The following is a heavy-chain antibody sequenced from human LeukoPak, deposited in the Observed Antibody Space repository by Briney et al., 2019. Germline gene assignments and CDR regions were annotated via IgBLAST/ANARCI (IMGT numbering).Heavy chain of an antibody. CDR2: ISNDGGGT. CDR1: GFIFNNYG. V-gene: IGHV3-23*01. D-gene: IGHD3-22*01. CDR3: AKGSSGYFFDL. Sequence: PGGSLRLSCAASGFIFNNYGLVWVRQAPGKGLEWVSAISNDGGGTTYADFVKGRFGVSRDNSKNTLFLQMNSLRAEDTALYYCAKGSSGYFFDLWDQGTLVTVSS. J-gene: IGHJ4*02.